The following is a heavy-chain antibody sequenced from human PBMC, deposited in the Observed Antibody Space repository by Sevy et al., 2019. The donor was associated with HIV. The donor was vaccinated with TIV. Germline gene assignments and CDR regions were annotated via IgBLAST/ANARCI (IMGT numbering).Heavy chain of an antibody. CDR3: AREYYYVSSGYSVDY. CDR2: IYSGGST. CDR1: GFTVSSNY. J-gene: IGHJ4*02. D-gene: IGHD3-22*01. V-gene: IGHV3-53*01. Sequence: GGSLRLSCAASGFTVSSNYMSWVRQAPGKGLEWVSVIYSGGSTYYADSVKGRFTISRDNSKNTLYLQMNSLRAEDTAVYYCAREYYYVSSGYSVDYWGQGTLVTVSS.